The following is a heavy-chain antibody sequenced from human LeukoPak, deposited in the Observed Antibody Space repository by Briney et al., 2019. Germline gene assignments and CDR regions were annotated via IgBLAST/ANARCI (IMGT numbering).Heavy chain of an antibody. Sequence: GESLKISCKGSGYSFTSYWIGWVRQMPGKGLERMGIIYPGDSDTRYSPSFQGQVTISADKSISTAYLQWSSLKASDTAMYYCARQAYYYDSSGYYHNGLYYFDYWGQGTLVTVSS. CDR3: ARQAYYYDSSGYYHNGLYYFDY. J-gene: IGHJ4*02. CDR1: GYSFTSYW. V-gene: IGHV5-51*01. D-gene: IGHD3-22*01. CDR2: IYPGDSDT.